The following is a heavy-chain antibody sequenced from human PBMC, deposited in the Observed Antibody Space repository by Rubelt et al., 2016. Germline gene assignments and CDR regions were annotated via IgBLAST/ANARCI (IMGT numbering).Heavy chain of an antibody. D-gene: IGHD3-22*01. CDR3: AGDRGDSTGRIDC. CDR1: GVSMSTGGPY. CDR2: IYYTGNT. V-gene: IGHV4-31*03. J-gene: IGHJ4*02. Sequence: GQLQESGPGLVKPSQTLSLTCTVSGVSMSTGGPYWSWIRQHPGKGLEWIGYIYYTGNTYYNPSLKSRVSISVDKSKNQFSINLSSVTAADTAVYYCAGDRGDSTGRIDCWGQGTLVSVSS.